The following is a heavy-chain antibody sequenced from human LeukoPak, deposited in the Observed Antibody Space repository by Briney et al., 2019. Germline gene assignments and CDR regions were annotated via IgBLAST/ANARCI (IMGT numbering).Heavy chain of an antibody. CDR2: IRSRGYGGTP. Sequence: GGPVTLFCSASGFTLGDYAVMWLRQAPGKALEGVGIIRSRGYGGTPGCTASVRGRYTVSRDASKAIAYLQMSSLKTETTAVYSCASAGKRDIVVVPAAHDYWGQGTLVTVSS. V-gene: IGHV3-49*01. CDR3: ASAGKRDIVVVPAAHDY. J-gene: IGHJ4*02. CDR1: GFTLGDYA. D-gene: IGHD2-2*01.